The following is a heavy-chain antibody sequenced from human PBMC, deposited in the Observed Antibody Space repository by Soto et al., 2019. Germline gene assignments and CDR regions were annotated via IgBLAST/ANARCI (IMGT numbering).Heavy chain of an antibody. CDR1: GGSIASHNYY. CDR2: IYYTGST. D-gene: IGHD3-22*01. CDR3: ATAYYYYDSSGYLGRWAFDI. Sequence: SETLSLTCNVSGGSIASHNYYGAWIRQPPGKGLEWIGSIYYTGSTYYSPSLKSRVTISVDKSKNQFSLKLSSVTAADTAVYYCATAYYYYDSSGYLGRWAFDIWGQGAMVTVSS. J-gene: IGHJ3*02. V-gene: IGHV4-39*07.